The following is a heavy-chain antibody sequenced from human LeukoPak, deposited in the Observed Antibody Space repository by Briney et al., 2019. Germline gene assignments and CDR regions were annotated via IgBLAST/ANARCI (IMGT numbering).Heavy chain of an antibody. J-gene: IGHJ4*02. D-gene: IGHD6-13*01. Sequence: GGSLRLSCAASGFTFSDYSMTWVRQAPGKGLEWVSYISSSSSTIYYAGSVKARFTISRDNAKNSLDLQMNSLRAQDTAVYYCARASYISSWYFDYWGQGTLVTVSS. V-gene: IGHV3-48*01. CDR3: ARASYISSWYFDY. CDR2: ISSSSSTI. CDR1: GFTFSDYS.